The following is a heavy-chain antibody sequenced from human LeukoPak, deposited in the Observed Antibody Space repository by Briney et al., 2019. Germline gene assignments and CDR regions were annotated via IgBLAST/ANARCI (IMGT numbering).Heavy chain of an antibody. CDR1: GGSISSYY. D-gene: IGHD3-10*01. J-gene: IGHJ5*02. CDR3: ARYYGSGSYYRWFDP. CDR2: IYHSGST. Sequence: PSETLSLTCTVSGGSISSYYWSWIRQPPGKGLEWIGYIYHSGSTYYNPSLKSRVTISVDRSKNQFSLKLSSVTAADTAVYYCARYYGSGSYYRWFDPWGQGTLVTVSS. V-gene: IGHV4-59*12.